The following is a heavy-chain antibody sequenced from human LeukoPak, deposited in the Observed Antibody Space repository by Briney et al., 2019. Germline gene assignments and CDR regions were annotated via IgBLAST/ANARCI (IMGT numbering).Heavy chain of an antibody. CDR1: GGTFSSYA. CDR2: IIPIIGTA. CDR3: GSVSELRTYYYDSSGRRDAFAI. V-gene: IGHV1-69*05. D-gene: IGHD3-22*01. Sequence: ASVKVSCKASGGTFSSYAISWVRQAPGQGLEWMGRIIPIIGTANYAQKFQGRVTITTDESTSTAYMELSSLRSEDTAVYYCGSVSELRTYYYDSSGRRDAFAIWGQGTMVTVSS. J-gene: IGHJ3*02.